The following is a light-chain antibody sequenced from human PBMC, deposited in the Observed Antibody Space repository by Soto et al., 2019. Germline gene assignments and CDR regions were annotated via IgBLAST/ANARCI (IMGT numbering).Light chain of an antibody. Sequence: QSALTQPRSVSGSPGQSVTISCTGTSSDVGVSRSVSWYQQHPGKAPKLLIFGNVKRPSGVPDRFSGSKSGTSASLAISGLRSEDEAHYYCASWDDSLTGVVFGGGTKLTVL. CDR2: GNV. V-gene: IGLV2-11*01. CDR1: SSDVGVSRS. CDR3: ASWDDSLTGVV. J-gene: IGLJ2*01.